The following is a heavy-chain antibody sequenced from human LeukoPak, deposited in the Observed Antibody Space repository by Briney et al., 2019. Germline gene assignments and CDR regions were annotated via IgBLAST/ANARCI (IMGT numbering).Heavy chain of an antibody. CDR3: ARGTIAAAVDY. J-gene: IGHJ4*02. V-gene: IGHV4-31*03. CDR1: GGSISSGGYH. CDR2: IYYSGST. Sequence: SETLSLTCTVSGGSISSGGYHWSWIRQHPGKGLEWIGYIYYSGSTYYNPSLKSRVTISVDTSKNQFSLKLSSVTAADTAVYYCARGTIAAAVDYWGQGTLVTVSS. D-gene: IGHD6-13*01.